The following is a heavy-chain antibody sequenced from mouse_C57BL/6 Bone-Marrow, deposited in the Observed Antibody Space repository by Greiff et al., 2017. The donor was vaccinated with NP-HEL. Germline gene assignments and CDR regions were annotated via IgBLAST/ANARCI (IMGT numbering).Heavy chain of an antibody. Sequence: QVQLKQSGPGLVQPSQSLSITCTVSGFSLTSYGVHWVRQSPGKGLEWLGVIWSGGSTDYNAAFISRLSISKDNSKSQVFFKMNSLQADDTAIYYCASPEGFYWYFDVWGTGTTVTVSS. CDR1: GFSLTSYG. CDR3: ASPEGFYWYFDV. V-gene: IGHV2-2*01. D-gene: IGHD3-3*01. CDR2: IWSGGST. J-gene: IGHJ1*03.